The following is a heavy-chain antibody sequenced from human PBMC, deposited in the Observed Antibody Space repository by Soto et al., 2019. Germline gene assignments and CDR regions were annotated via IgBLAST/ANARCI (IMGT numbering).Heavy chain of an antibody. V-gene: IGHV3-30*04. D-gene: IGHD3-10*01. J-gene: IGHJ4*02. CDR2: ISRDGSNK. Sequence: GGSLRLSCAASGFTFRSYAIHWVRQAPGKGLEWVAVISRDGSNKYYVDSVKGRFTISRDNSKDTVYLQMNSLRDEDSAMFYCARSRSGVVADSFDFWGQGTLVTVSS. CDR1: GFTFRSYA. CDR3: ARSRSGVVADSFDF.